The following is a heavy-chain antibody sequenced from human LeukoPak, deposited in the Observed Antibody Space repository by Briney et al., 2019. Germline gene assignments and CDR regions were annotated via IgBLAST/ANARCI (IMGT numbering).Heavy chain of an antibody. D-gene: IGHD3-3*01. CDR1: GFTFSSYA. V-gene: IGHV3-23*01. CDR3: ARDRGIFGVVFSDAFDI. J-gene: IGHJ3*02. Sequence: GGSLRLSCAASGFTFSSYAMSWVRQAPGKGLEWVSAISGSGGSTYYADSVKGRFTISRDNSKNTLYLQMNSLRAEDTAVYYCARDRGIFGVVFSDAFDIWGQGTMVTVSS. CDR2: ISGSGGST.